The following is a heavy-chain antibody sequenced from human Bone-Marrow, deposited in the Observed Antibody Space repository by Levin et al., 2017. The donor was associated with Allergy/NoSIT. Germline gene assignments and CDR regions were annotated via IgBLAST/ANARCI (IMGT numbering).Heavy chain of an antibody. Sequence: ASVKVSCKTSGYTFNHYGIDWVRQAPGQGLEWVGWISPDNGHADYAQKLQGRVTMTTDRATTTAYLELKSLTSDDTAGYYCARGQGGYESFDYWGLGTLVTVSS. CDR3: ARGQGGYESFDY. D-gene: IGHD5-12*01. V-gene: IGHV1-18*01. CDR2: ISPDNGHA. J-gene: IGHJ4*02. CDR1: GYTFNHYG.